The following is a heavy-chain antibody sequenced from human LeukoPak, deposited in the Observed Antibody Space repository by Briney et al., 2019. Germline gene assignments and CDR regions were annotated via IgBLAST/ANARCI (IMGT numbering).Heavy chain of an antibody. CDR1: GFTFSSYW. J-gene: IGHJ3*02. D-gene: IGHD3-10*01. Sequence: GGSLRLSCAASGFTFSSYWMSWVRRAPGKGLEWVANIKQDGSEKYYVDSVKGRFTISRDNAKNSLYLQMNSLRAEDTALYYCARAYYYGSANAFDIWGQGTMVTVSS. CDR3: ARAYYYGSANAFDI. V-gene: IGHV3-7*04. CDR2: IKQDGSEK.